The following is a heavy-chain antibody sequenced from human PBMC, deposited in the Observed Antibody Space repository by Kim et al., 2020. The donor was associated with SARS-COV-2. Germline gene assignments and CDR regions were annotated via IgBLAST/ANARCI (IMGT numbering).Heavy chain of an antibody. CDR2: INTNTGNP. V-gene: IGHV7-4-1*02. J-gene: IGHJ4*02. Sequence: ASVKVSCKASGYTFTSYAMNWVRQAPGQGLEWMGWINTNTGNPTYAQGFTGRFVFSLDTSVSTAYLQISSLKAEDTAVYYCARDTLAPLAVAADYWGQGTLVTVSS. CDR3: ARDTLAPLAVAADY. D-gene: IGHD6-19*01. CDR1: GYTFTSYA.